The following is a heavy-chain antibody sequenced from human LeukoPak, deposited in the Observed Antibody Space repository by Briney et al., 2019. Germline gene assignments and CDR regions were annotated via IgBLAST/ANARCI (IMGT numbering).Heavy chain of an antibody. CDR1: GFTFSSFE. CDR2: ISSSGATK. CDR3: ARDNCSGGRCHLHYYYYMDV. J-gene: IGHJ6*03. V-gene: IGHV3-48*03. Sequence: GGSLRLSCAASGFTFSSFEMNWVRQAPGKGLEWVSYISSSGATKYYADSVKGRFTISRDHAKKSLYLQMNSLRAEDTAVYYCARDNCSGGRCHLHYYYYMDVWGKGTTVTISS. D-gene: IGHD2-15*01.